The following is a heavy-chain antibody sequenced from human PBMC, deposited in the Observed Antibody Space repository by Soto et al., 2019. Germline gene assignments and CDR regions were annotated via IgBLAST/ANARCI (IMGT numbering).Heavy chain of an antibody. D-gene: IGHD2-8*01. V-gene: IGHV4-34*01. J-gene: IGHJ4*02. CDR2: INHSGST. CDR3: ARVGYCTNGVCRKYYFDY. Sequence: SETLSLTCAVYGGSFSGYYWSWICQPPGKGLEWIGEINHSGSTNYNPSLKSRVTISVDTSKSQFSLKLSSVTAADTAVYYCARVGYCTNGVCRKYYFDYWGQGTLVTVSS. CDR1: GGSFSGYY.